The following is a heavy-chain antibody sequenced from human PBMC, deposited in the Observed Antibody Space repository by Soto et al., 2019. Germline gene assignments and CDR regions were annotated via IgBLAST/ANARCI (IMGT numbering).Heavy chain of an antibody. CDR1: GFTFSSYA. CDR2: ISGSGGST. CDR3: AKRQNTYYYGSGSYFIPRDLSPLV. J-gene: IGHJ6*02. D-gene: IGHD3-10*01. Sequence: GGSLRLSCAASGFTFSSYAMSWVRQAPGKGLEWVSAISGSGGSTYYADSVKGRFTISRDNSKNTLYLQMNSLRAEDTAVYYCAKRQNTYYYGSGSYFIPRDLSPLVWGQGTTVTVSS. V-gene: IGHV3-23*01.